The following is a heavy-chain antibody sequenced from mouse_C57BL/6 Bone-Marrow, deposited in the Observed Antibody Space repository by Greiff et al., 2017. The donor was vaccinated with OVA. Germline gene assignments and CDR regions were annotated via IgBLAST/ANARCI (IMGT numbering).Heavy chain of an antibody. J-gene: IGHJ2*01. D-gene: IGHD6-1*01. CDR2: IHPNSGST. CDR3: ARLICLDYFDY. Sequence: VQLQQPGAELVKPGASVKLSCKASGYTFTSYWMHWVKQRPGQGLEWIGMIHPNSGSTNYNEKFKSKATLTVDKSSSTAYMQLSSLTSEDAAVYYCARLICLDYFDYWGQGTTLTVSS. V-gene: IGHV1-64*01. CDR1: GYTFTSYW.